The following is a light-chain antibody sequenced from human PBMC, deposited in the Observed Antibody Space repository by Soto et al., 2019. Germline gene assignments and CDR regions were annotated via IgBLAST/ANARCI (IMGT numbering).Light chain of an antibody. V-gene: IGLV1-44*01. CDR2: SNS. Sequence: QSVLTQPPSASGTPGQRVTIACSGGSSNIESNTVNWYQQVPGTAPKLLVYSNSQRPSGVPDRFSGSQAGTSASLAISGLQSEDEADYYCATWDDSLNGWVIGGGTQLTVL. CDR1: SSNIESNT. CDR3: ATWDDSLNGWV. J-gene: IGLJ2*01.